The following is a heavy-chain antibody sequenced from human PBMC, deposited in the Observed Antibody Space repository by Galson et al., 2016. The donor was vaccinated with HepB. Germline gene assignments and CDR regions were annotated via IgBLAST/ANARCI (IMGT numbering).Heavy chain of an antibody. V-gene: IGHV3-53*01. CDR1: GFTVSGNY. J-gene: IGHJ4*02. Sequence: SLRLSCAASGFTVSGNYLTWVRQAPGRAPECVSIIYSGGGTYYADSVKGRFTISRDSSKNTMYLQMNSLRVEDTAVYYCARALWGQSCSSASCVTGGSDYWGPGTLVTVSS. CDR2: IYSGGGT. CDR3: ARALWGQSCSSASCVTGGSDY. D-gene: IGHD2-2*01.